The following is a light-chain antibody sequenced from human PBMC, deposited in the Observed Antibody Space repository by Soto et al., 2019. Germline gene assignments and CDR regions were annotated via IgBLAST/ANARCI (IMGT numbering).Light chain of an antibody. Sequence: QSALTQPASVSESPGQSITISCTGTSSDVGAYNYVSWYQQHPGTAPKLMIYDVSNRPSGVSNRFSGSKYGNTASLTISGLRAEDEADYYCSSYTSSSTPYVFGSGTKVTVL. CDR3: SSYTSSSTPYV. CDR2: DVS. V-gene: IGLV2-14*01. J-gene: IGLJ1*01. CDR1: SSDVGAYNY.